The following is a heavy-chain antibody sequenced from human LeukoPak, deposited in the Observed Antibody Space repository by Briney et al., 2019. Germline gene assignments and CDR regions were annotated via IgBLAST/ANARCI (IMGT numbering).Heavy chain of an antibody. J-gene: IGHJ4*02. CDR3: ARDPPFSSGWSQNHFDY. CDR2: ISYDGGNK. V-gene: IGHV3-30*04. CDR1: GFTFDDFA. D-gene: IGHD6-19*01. Sequence: GGSLRLSCAPSGFTFDDFAMHWVRQAPGKGLEWVALISYDGGNKNYADSVKGRFTTSRDNSKNTLYLHMNSLRPEDTAVYYCARDPPFSSGWSQNHFDYWGQGTLVTVSS.